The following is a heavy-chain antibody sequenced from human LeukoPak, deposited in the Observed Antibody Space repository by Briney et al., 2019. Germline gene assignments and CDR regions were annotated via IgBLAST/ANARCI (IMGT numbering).Heavy chain of an antibody. V-gene: IGHV4-59*10. Sequence: SETLSLTCAVYGGSFSSYYWSWIRQPAGKGLEWIGRIYTSGSTNYNPSLKSRVTMSVDTSKNQFSLKLSSVTAADTAVYYCARSNYYDSSGYYPWAFDIWGQGTMVTVSS. CDR2: IYTSGST. CDR1: GGSFSSYY. D-gene: IGHD3-22*01. CDR3: ARSNYYDSSGYYPWAFDI. J-gene: IGHJ3*02.